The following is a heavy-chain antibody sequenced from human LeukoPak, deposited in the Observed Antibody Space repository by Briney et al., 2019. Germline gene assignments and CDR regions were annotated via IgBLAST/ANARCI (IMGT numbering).Heavy chain of an antibody. CDR2: IYYSGST. V-gene: IGHV4-39*07. CDR3: ARDHWELNYFDY. Sequence: SETLSLTCTVSGGSISSSSYYWGWIRQPPGKGLEWIGSIYYSGSTYYNPSLKSRVTISVDTSKNQFSLKLSSVTAADTAVYYCARDHWELNYFDYWGQGTLVTVSS. J-gene: IGHJ4*02. CDR1: GGSISSSSYY. D-gene: IGHD1-26*01.